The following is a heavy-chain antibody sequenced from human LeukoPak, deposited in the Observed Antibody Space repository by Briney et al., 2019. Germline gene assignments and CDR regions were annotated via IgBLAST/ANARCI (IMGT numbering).Heavy chain of an antibody. J-gene: IGHJ4*02. CDR3: AKRGGSGWPFDY. D-gene: IGHD6-19*01. V-gene: IGHV3-30*02. CDR1: GFTFSNYG. Sequence: GGSLRLSCAASGFTFSNYGMHWVRQAPGKGLEWVSFIPFDASNKYYADSVKGRFTISRDNSKNTLYLEMKTLRAEDTALYYCAKRGGSGWPFDYWGQGTLVTVSS. CDR2: IPFDASNK.